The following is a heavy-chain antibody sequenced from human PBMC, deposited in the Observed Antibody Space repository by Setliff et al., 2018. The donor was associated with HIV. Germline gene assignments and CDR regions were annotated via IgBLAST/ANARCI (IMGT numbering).Heavy chain of an antibody. J-gene: IGHJ4*02. CDR2: VYTTGSA. V-gene: IGHV4-61*09. Sequence: SETLSLTCTVSGASFIRSRYYWSWIRQPAGKGLEWIGHVYTTGSASYNPSLESRVTILEALSKNQFSLNLDSVTAADTAVYYCARGFRSGLDSWGRGTLVTVSS. D-gene: IGHD2-15*01. CDR1: GASFIRSRYY. CDR3: ARGFRSGLDS.